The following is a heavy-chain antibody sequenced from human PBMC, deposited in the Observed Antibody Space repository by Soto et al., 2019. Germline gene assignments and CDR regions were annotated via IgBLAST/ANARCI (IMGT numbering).Heavy chain of an antibody. D-gene: IGHD3-16*01. CDR2: IDWDDDK. CDR1: GFSLTTSGMG. Sequence: SGPTLVNPPQTVKLTCTFSGFSLTTSGMGVSWIRQPPGKALEWLAFIDWDDDKYYSTSLKTRLTISKDTSKNQVVLTVTNMDPVDTATYYCARYLAFTSRTFGAFDVWGQGTVVTVSS. J-gene: IGHJ3*01. CDR3: ARYLAFTSRTFGAFDV. V-gene: IGHV2-70*01.